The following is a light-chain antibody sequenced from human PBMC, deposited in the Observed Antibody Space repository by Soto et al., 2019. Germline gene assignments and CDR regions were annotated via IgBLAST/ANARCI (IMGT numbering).Light chain of an antibody. CDR3: SSYTSSSTLVV. CDR1: SSDVGGYSY. J-gene: IGLJ2*01. Sequence: QSALTQPASVSGSPGQSITISCTGTSSDVGGYSYVSWYQQHPGKAPKLLIYDVSNRPSGVSNRFSGSKSGNTASLTISGLQAEDEADYYCSSYTSSSTLVVFVGGTKVTVL. CDR2: DVS. V-gene: IGLV2-14*03.